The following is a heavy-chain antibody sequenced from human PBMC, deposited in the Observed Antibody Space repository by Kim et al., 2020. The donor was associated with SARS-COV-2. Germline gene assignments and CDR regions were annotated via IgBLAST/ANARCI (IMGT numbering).Heavy chain of an antibody. CDR1: GYTLTELS. CDR3: ATFRTVLVAAPPTSSGSINAFDI. D-gene: IGHD3-22*01. CDR2: FDPEDGET. J-gene: IGHJ3*02. Sequence: ASVKVSCKVSGYTLTELSMHWVRQAPGKGLEWMGGFDPEDGETIYAQKFQGRVTMTEDTSTDTAYMELSSLRSEDTAVYYCATFRTVLVAAPPTSSGSINAFDIWGQGTMVTVSS. V-gene: IGHV1-24*01.